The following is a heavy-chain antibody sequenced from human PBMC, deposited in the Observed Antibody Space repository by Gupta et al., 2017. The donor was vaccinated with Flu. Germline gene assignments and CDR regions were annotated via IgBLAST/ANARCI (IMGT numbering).Heavy chain of an antibody. J-gene: IGHJ6*02. D-gene: IGHD2-2*02. Sequence: IRQPPGKGLEWIGSIYHLGTTSYNPSLKSRVTISVDKSKNQFSLKLTPVTAADTAVYYCARRGPSTAYSMGVWGQGTTVTVSS. V-gene: IGHV4-39*01. CDR3: ARRGPSTAYSMGV. CDR2: IYHLGTT.